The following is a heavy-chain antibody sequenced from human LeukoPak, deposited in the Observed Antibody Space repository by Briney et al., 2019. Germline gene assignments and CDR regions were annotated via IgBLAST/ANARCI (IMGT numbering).Heavy chain of an antibody. CDR3: AGAQTTVTTWATADY. CDR2: IIPIFGTA. Sequence: ASVKVSCKASGGTFSSYAISWVRQAPGQGLEWMGGIIPIFGTANYAQKFQGRVTITADESTSTAYMELSSLRSEDTAVYYCAGAQTTVTTWATADYWGQGTLVTVSS. CDR1: GGTFSSYA. V-gene: IGHV1-69*13. J-gene: IGHJ4*02. D-gene: IGHD4-17*01.